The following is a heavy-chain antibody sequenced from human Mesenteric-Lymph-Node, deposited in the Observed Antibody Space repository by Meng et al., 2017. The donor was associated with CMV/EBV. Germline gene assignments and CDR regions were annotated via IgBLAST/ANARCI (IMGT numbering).Heavy chain of an antibody. J-gene: IGHJ5*02. CDR1: GGSINVIGYY. Sequence: VSGGSINVIGYYWGWIRQTPGKGLEWIGSIYYSGTTYYNASLDRRGTMSIDTSKNQFSLNLRFVSAADTAVYYCVRGSPLVGNWFDPWGQGTLVTVSS. CDR3: VRGSPLVGNWFDP. V-gene: IGHV4-39*07. CDR2: IYYSGTT.